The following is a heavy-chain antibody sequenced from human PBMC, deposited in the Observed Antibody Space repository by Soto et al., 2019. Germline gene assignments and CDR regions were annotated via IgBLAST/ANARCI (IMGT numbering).Heavy chain of an antibody. J-gene: IGHJ6*02. CDR2: ISYDGSNK. CDR3: AKGIQLWYYYYGMDV. Sequence: GGSLRLCCAASGFTFSSYGMHWVRQAPGKGLEWVAVISYDGSNKYYADSVKGRFTISRDNSKNTLYLQMNSLRAEDTAVYYCAKGIQLWYYYYGMDVWGQGTTVTVSS. V-gene: IGHV3-30*18. CDR1: GFTFSSYG. D-gene: IGHD5-18*01.